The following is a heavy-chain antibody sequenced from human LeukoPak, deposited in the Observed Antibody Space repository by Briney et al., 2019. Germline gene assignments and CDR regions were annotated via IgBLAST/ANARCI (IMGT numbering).Heavy chain of an antibody. CDR2: ISGSGGST. D-gene: IGHD3-10*01. CDR3: AKVRTVSALALDAFDL. CDR1: GFTFSSYA. J-gene: IGHJ3*01. Sequence: GGSLRLSCAASGFTFSSYAMSWVRQAPGKGLEWVSAISGSGGSTYYADSVKGRFTISRDNSKNTLYLQMNGLRVEDTAVYFCAKVRTVSALALDAFDLWGQGTMVTVSS. V-gene: IGHV3-23*01.